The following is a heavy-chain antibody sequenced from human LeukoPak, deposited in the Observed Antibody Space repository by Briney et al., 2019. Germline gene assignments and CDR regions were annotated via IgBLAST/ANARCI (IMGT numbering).Heavy chain of an antibody. CDR1: GGSISSGDYY. D-gene: IGHD1-1*01. CDR3: ARVSNWNEVEWFDP. Sequence: SETLSLTCTVSGGSISSGDYYWSWIRRPPGKGLEWIGYIYYSGSTYYNPSLKSRVTISVDTSKNQFSLKLSSVTAADTAVYYCARVSNWNEVEWFDPWGQGTLVTVSS. J-gene: IGHJ5*02. CDR2: IYYSGST. V-gene: IGHV4-30-4*08.